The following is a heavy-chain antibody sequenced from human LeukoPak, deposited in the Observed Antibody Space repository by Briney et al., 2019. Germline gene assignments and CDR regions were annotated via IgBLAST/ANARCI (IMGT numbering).Heavy chain of an antibody. J-gene: IGHJ5*02. CDR3: ARDAGNSGYGCDL. Sequence: GGSLRPSCAASGFAFSSYAMTWVRQAPGKGLEWVSAISGSGGSTYYADSVKGRFTISRDNARNSLYLQMNNLRGEDTAIYYCARDAGNSGYGCDLWGQGTLVTVSS. CDR1: GFAFSSYA. V-gene: IGHV3-23*01. D-gene: IGHD5-12*01. CDR2: ISGSGGST.